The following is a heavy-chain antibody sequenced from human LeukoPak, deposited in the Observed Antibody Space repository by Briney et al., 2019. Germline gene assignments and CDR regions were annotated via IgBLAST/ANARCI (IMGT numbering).Heavy chain of an antibody. CDR3: ARSNPGDIVVVPAATELDY. V-gene: IGHV1-3*01. D-gene: IGHD2-2*01. CDR1: GYTFTSYA. CDR2: INAGNGNT. J-gene: IGHJ4*02. Sequence: ASVKVSCKASGYTFTSYAMHWVRQAPGQRLEWMGWINAGNGNTKYSQKFQGRVTITRDTSASTAYMELSSLGSEDTAVYYCARSNPGDIVVVPAATELDYWGQGTLVTVSS.